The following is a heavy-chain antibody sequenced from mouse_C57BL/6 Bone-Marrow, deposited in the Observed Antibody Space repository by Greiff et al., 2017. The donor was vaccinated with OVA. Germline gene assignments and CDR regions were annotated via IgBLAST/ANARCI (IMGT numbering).Heavy chain of an antibody. D-gene: IGHD3-3*01. V-gene: IGHV5-6*01. CDR2: ISSGGSYT. CDR3: ARQGLVYFDY. Sequence: EVQLVGSGGDLVKPGGSLKLSCAASGFTFSSYGMSWFRQTPDKRLEWVATISSGGSYTYYPDSVKWRFTISRDNAKNTLYLQMSSLKSEDTAMYYCARQGLVYFDYWGQGTTLTVSS. CDR1: GFTFSSYG. J-gene: IGHJ2*01.